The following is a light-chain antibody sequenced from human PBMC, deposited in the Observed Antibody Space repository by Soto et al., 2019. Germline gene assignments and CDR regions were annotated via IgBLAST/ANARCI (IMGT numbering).Light chain of an antibody. V-gene: IGKV3-15*01. Sequence: EIGLKKSPAALSVSPGEKATLSCGASQSVSINLAWYQQKPGQAPRPLIYGASTRATGVPARFSGSGSGTDFTLTISSLQSEDSAIYCCQQYTIWPLTFGGGTKVDIK. CDR3: QQYTIWPLT. J-gene: IGKJ4*01. CDR1: QSVSIN. CDR2: GAS.